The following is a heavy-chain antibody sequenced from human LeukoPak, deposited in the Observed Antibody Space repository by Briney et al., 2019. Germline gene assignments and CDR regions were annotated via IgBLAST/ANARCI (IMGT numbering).Heavy chain of an antibody. J-gene: IGHJ3*02. CDR3: ATPGIAVAGYDAFDI. Sequence: GASVKVSCKASGGTFSSYAISWVRQAPGQGLEWMGGIIPIFGTANYAQKFQGRVTITTDESTSTAYMELSSLRSEDTAVYYCATPGIAVAGYDAFDIWGQGTMVTVSS. CDR1: GGTFSSYA. V-gene: IGHV1-69*05. CDR2: IIPIFGTA. D-gene: IGHD6-19*01.